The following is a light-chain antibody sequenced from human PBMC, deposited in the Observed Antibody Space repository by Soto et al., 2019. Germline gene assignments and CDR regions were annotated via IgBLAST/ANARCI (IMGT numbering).Light chain of an antibody. Sequence: DIQMTQSPSSLSASVGDRVTITCRASQSISSYLNWYQQKPGKAPKLLIYAASSLQSGVPSRFSGSGSGTDFTLTISSLQPEDFATYYCQQSYSTLPITFGGGTKVDI. CDR2: AAS. CDR1: QSISSY. V-gene: IGKV1-39*01. CDR3: QQSYSTLPIT. J-gene: IGKJ4*01.